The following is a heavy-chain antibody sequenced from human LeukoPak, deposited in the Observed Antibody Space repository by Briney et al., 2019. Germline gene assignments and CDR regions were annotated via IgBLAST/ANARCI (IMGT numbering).Heavy chain of an antibody. CDR1: DGSFSGYY. Sequence: PSETLSLTCAVYDGSFSGYYWSWIRQPPGKGLEWIGEIYHSGSTNYNPSLKSRVTLSLDKAKNQFSLKLTSVTAADTAVYFCARATETTNYSPLAYWGPGILVAVSS. CDR3: ARATETTNYSPLAY. V-gene: IGHV4-34*01. D-gene: IGHD2-8*01. J-gene: IGHJ4*02. CDR2: IYHSGST.